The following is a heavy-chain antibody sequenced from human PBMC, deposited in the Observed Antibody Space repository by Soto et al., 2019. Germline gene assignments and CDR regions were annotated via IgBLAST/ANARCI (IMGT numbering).Heavy chain of an antibody. CDR2: INAGNGNT. CDR3: ARSLGIAAAGALDY. J-gene: IGHJ4*02. Sequence: ASVKVSCKASGYTFTSYAMHWVRQAPGQRLEWMGWINAGNGNTKYSQKFQGRVTITRDTSASTAYMELSSLRSEGTAVYYCARSLGIAAAGALDYWGQGTLVIVSS. V-gene: IGHV1-3*01. D-gene: IGHD6-13*01. CDR1: GYTFTSYA.